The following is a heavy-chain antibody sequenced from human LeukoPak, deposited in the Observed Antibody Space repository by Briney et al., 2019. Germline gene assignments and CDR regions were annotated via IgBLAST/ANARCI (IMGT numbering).Heavy chain of an antibody. CDR2: IYYSGST. D-gene: IGHD4-17*01. CDR1: GGSISSSSYY. V-gene: IGHV4-39*01. Sequence: PSETLSLTYTVSGGSISSSSYYWGWIRQPPGKGLEWIGSIYYSGSTYYNPSLKSRVTISVDTSKNQFSLKLSSVTAADTAVYYCASAAGDRRSYYFDYWGQGTLVTVSS. CDR3: ASAAGDRRSYYFDY. J-gene: IGHJ4*02.